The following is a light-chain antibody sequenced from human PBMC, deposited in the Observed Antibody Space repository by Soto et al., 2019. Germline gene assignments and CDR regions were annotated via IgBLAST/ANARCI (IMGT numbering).Light chain of an antibody. CDR2: KAS. V-gene: IGKV1-5*03. CDR3: QHYNCYSEA. CDR1: QTISSW. J-gene: IGKJ1*01. Sequence: DIQMTQSPSTLSGSVGDRVTITCRASQTISSWLAWYQQKPGKAPKLLIYKASTLKSGVPSRFSGSGSGTEYTLTISSLQPDDFGTYYCQHYNCYSEAFGQGTKVELK.